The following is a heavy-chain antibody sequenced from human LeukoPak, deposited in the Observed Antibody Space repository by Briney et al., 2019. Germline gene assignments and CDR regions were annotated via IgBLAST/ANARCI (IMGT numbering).Heavy chain of an antibody. CDR2: INGYGSST. V-gene: IGHV3-74*01. J-gene: IGHJ4*02. CDR3: ARGAYGSGEDY. D-gene: IGHD3-10*01. Sequence: PGGSLRLSCAASGFTFISYWMHWVRQAPGKGLVWVSRINGYGSSTDFADSVKGRFTISRDNAKNSLYLQMNSLRAEDTAVYYCARGAYGSGEDYWGQGTLVTVSS. CDR1: GFTFISYW.